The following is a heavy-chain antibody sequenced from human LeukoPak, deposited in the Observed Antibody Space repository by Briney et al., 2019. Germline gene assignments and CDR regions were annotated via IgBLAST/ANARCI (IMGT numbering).Heavy chain of an antibody. V-gene: IGHV3-23*01. D-gene: IGHD4-17*01. CDR1: GFTFTSYA. J-gene: IGHJ6*02. Sequence: GGSLRLSCAASGFTFTSYAMNWVRQAPGKGLEWVSSISGSGGSTYYADSVKGRFTISRDNSKNTLFLQMNSLRVEDTAVYYCAKHYGRYYYGMDVWGQGTTVTVSS. CDR3: AKHYGRYYYGMDV. CDR2: ISGSGGST.